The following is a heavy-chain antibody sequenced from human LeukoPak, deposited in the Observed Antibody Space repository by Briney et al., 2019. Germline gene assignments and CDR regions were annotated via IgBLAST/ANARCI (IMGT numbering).Heavy chain of an antibody. V-gene: IGHV4-59*08. D-gene: IGHD6-19*01. CDR2: IYYSGST. CDR3: ASQSGSSGWFDY. Sequence: EPSETLSLTCTVSGGSISSYYWSWIRQPPGKGLEWIGYIYYSGSTNYNPSLKSRITISIDTSKNQFSLKLSSVTAADTAVYYCASQSGSSGWFDYWGQGTLVTVSS. J-gene: IGHJ4*02. CDR1: GGSISSYY.